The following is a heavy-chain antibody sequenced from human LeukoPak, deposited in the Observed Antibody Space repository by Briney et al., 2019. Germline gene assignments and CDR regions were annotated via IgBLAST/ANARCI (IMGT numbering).Heavy chain of an antibody. V-gene: IGHV4-59*01. Sequence: SETLSLTCTVSGGSISGYSWTWIRQPPGQGLEWIGYFHNSRTTSYDPSLTGRVIISVDTAMDQISLKLNSVTAADTAVYYCARGHLGLSPWGQGTLVTVSS. CDR3: ARGHLGLSP. J-gene: IGHJ5*02. CDR2: FHNSRTT. CDR1: GGSISGYS. D-gene: IGHD3-10*01.